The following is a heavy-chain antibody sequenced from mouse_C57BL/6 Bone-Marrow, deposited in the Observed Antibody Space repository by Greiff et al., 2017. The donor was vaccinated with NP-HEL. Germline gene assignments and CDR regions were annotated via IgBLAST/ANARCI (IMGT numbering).Heavy chain of an antibody. V-gene: IGHV3-6*01. CDR3: AREGYYDYSAWFAY. CDR1: GYSITSGYY. Sequence: EVQLVESGPGLVKPSQSLSLTCSVTGYSITSGYYWNWIRQFPGNKLEWMGYISYDGSNNYNPSLKNRISITRDTSKNQFFLKLNSVTTEDTATYYCAREGYYDYSAWFAYWGQGTLVTVSA. D-gene: IGHD2-4*01. CDR2: ISYDGSN. J-gene: IGHJ3*01.